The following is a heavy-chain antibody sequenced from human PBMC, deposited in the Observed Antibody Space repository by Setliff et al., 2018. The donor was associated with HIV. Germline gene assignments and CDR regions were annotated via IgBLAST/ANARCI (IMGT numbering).Heavy chain of an antibody. CDR3: ARRSTFNAFDI. CDR1: GYTLTNNG. Sequence: GASVKVSCKASGYTLTNNGINWVRQAPGQGLEWMGWISGDNGNTNAQKLQGRVTMTTDTSTSTAYMEMRSLKSDDTAVYYCARRSTFNAFDIWGQGTMVTVSS. J-gene: IGHJ3*02. V-gene: IGHV1-18*01. CDR2: ISGDNGNT.